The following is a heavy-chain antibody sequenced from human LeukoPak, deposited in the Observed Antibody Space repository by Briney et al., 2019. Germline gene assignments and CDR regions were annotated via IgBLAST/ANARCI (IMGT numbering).Heavy chain of an antibody. CDR1: GVSFSGYY. Sequence: SETLSLTCAVYGVSFSGYYWSWIRQPPGKGLEWIGEINHSGSTNYNPSLKSRVTISVDTSKNQFSLKLSSVTAADTAVYYCAASSRFVVVTAIRYYYYGMDVWGQGTTVTVSS. J-gene: IGHJ6*02. V-gene: IGHV4-34*01. CDR2: INHSGST. D-gene: IGHD2-21*02. CDR3: AASSRFVVVTAIRYYYYGMDV.